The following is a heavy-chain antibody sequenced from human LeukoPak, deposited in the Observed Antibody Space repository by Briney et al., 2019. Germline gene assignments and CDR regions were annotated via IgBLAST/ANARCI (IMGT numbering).Heavy chain of an antibody. Sequence: ASVKVSCKASGYTFTGYYILWVRQAPGQGLEWMGWINPNSGGTNYAQKFQGRVTMTRDTSISTAYMELSRLRSDDTAVYYCARGFSSGWYGAFDIWGQGTMVTVSS. CDR1: GYTFTGYY. V-gene: IGHV1-2*02. CDR2: INPNSGGT. D-gene: IGHD6-19*01. CDR3: ARGFSSGWYGAFDI. J-gene: IGHJ3*02.